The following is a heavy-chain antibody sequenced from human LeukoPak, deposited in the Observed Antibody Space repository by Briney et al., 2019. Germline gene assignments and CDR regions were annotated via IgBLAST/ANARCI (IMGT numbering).Heavy chain of an antibody. Sequence: SVKVSCKASGGTFSSYAISWVRQAPGQGLEWMGGIIPIFGTANYAQKFQGRVTITTDESTSTAYMELSSLRSEDTAVYYCARFRYYYDSSGYPKDEYYFDYWGQGTLVTVSS. J-gene: IGHJ4*02. CDR2: IIPIFGTA. V-gene: IGHV1-69*05. D-gene: IGHD3-22*01. CDR1: GGTFSSYA. CDR3: ARFRYYYDSSGYPKDEYYFDY.